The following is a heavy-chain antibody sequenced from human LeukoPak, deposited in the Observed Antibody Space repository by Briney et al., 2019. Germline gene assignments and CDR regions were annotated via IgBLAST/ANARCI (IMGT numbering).Heavy chain of an antibody. CDR3: ARDHNYAFDN. CDR2: IGISSGNT. CDR1: GFPFTEYS. J-gene: IGHJ4*02. D-gene: IGHD1-1*01. Sequence: GGSLRLSCAASGFPFTEYSMNWVRQAPGKGQEWISYIGISSGNTKYADSVKGRFTISGDNAKKSLYLQMNSLRVEDTAVYYCARDHNYAFDNRGQGTLVTVSS. V-gene: IGHV3-11*06.